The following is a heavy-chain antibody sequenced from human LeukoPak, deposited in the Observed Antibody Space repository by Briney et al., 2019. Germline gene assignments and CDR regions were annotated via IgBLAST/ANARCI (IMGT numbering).Heavy chain of an antibody. CDR2: IFAGGST. J-gene: IGHJ4*02. Sequence: SETLSLTCTVSGASINSDYWTRVRQVAGKGLEWIGRIFAGGSTNYNPYLRSRITMSVDTSKNQFSLDLSSVTAADTGVYYCVRGWAPRGEKSSFASWGQGTLVTVSS. CDR1: GASINSDY. D-gene: IGHD3-10*01. CDR3: VRGWAPRGEKSSFAS. V-gene: IGHV4-4*07.